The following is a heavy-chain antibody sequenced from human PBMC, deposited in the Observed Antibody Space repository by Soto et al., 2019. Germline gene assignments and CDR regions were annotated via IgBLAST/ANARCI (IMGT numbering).Heavy chain of an antibody. CDR2: ISSSSSTI. D-gene: IGHD3-3*01. V-gene: IGHV3-48*02. Sequence: EVRLVESGGGLVQPGGSLRLSCAASGFNLSTYSINWVRQAPGKGLEWVSYISSSSSTILYADSVKGRFTISRDNAKNSLDLQMNSLRDEDTAVYYCARDQYDFWSGVKHYYGLDVWGQGTTVTVSS. CDR3: ARDQYDFWSGVKHYYGLDV. J-gene: IGHJ6*02. CDR1: GFNLSTYS.